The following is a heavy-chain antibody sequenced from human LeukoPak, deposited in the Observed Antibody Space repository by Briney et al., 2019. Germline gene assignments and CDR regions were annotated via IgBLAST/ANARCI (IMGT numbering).Heavy chain of an antibody. Sequence: GGSLRLSCAASGFTFSNAWMSCVRQAPGKGLEWVGRIKSKTDGGTTDYAAPVKGRFTISRDDSKNTLYLQMNSLKTEDTAVYYCTTDFSGPVVVTGDWGQGTLVTVSS. CDR1: GFTFSNAW. J-gene: IGHJ4*02. V-gene: IGHV3-15*01. D-gene: IGHD2-21*02. CDR3: TTDFSGPVVVTGD. CDR2: IKSKTDGGTT.